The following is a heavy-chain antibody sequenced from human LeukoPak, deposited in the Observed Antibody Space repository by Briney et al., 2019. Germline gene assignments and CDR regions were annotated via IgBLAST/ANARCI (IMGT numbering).Heavy chain of an antibody. CDR2: IYPGDSDT. Sequence: GESLKISCKASGYSFTNYWIAWVRQMPGKGLEWMGMIYPGDSDTRYSPSFQGQVTISADKSINTAYLQWASLKASDTAMYHCARQPRYGTGWFSDYWGQGTLVTVSS. J-gene: IGHJ4*02. V-gene: IGHV5-51*01. CDR1: GYSFTNYW. CDR3: ARQPRYGTGWFSDY. D-gene: IGHD6-19*01.